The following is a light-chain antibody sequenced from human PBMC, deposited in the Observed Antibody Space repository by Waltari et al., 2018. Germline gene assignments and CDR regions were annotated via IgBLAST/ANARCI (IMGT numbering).Light chain of an antibody. CDR2: YAS. CDR1: KNIGSS. CDR3: HQSSGPPHT. V-gene: IGKV6-21*01. J-gene: IGKJ1*01. Sequence: EIVLTQSPDFQSVTPKEKVTITFRVTKNIGSSFTCYPQKADQSPTLLLNYASQSVSGVPSRFSGSGSGTDFTLTINSLEPEDAATYYCHQSSGPPHTFGQGTKVEI.